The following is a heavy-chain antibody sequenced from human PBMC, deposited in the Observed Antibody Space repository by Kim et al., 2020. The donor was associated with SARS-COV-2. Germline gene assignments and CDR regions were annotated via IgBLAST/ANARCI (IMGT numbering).Heavy chain of an antibody. D-gene: IGHD1-1*01. J-gene: IGHJ4*02. CDR3: AKRIASTTGGANFDY. Sequence: GGSLRLSCAASGFTFSSYAMSWVRQAPGKGLEWVSEIGGSGGSTYYADSVKGRFTISRDNSKNTLYLQMNSLRADDTAVYYCAKRIASTTGGANFDYWGQGTLVTVSS. V-gene: IGHV3-23*01. CDR1: GFTFSSYA. CDR2: IGGSGGST.